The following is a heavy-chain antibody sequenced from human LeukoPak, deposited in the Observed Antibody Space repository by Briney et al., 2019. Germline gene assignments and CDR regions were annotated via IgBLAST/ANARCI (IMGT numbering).Heavy chain of an antibody. Sequence: PGRSLRLSCAASGFTFSSYEMNWVRQAPGKGLEWVSYISSSGSTIYYADSVKGRFTISRDNAKNSLYLQMNSLRAEDTAVYYCARDGYSGYDDAFDIWGQGTMVTVSS. CDR1: GFTFSSYE. D-gene: IGHD5-12*01. CDR3: ARDGYSGYDDAFDI. CDR2: ISSSGSTI. J-gene: IGHJ3*02. V-gene: IGHV3-48*03.